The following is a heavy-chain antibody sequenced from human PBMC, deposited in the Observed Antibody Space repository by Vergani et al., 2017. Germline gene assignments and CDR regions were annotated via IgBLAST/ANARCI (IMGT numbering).Heavy chain of an antibody. J-gene: IGHJ4*02. Sequence: EVQLVQSGAEVKKPGGSLKISCKGSGYSFTSYWIGWVRQMPXKGLEWMGIIYPGDSDTRYSPSFQGQVTISADKSISTAYLQWSSLKASDTAMYYCARPSWGEQGIAAAGTGYFDYWGQGTLVTVSS. D-gene: IGHD6-13*01. CDR2: IYPGDSDT. CDR3: ARPSWGEQGIAAAGTGYFDY. V-gene: IGHV5-51*01. CDR1: GYSFTSYW.